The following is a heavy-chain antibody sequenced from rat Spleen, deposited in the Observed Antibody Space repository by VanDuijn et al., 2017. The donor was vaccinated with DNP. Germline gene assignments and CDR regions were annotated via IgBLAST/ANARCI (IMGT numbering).Heavy chain of an antibody. CDR3: ITFEGRNA. CDR1: GFTFSNYD. CDR2: ISTSGGST. V-gene: IGHV5-27*01. Sequence: EVQLVESGGGLVQPGRSLKLSCAASGFTFSNYDMAWVRQAPTKGLEWVASISTSGGSTYYRDSVKGRLTVSRDNAKSTLYLQMDSLRSEDTATYYCITFEGRNAWGQGTSVTVSS. D-gene: IGHD1-11*01. J-gene: IGHJ4*01.